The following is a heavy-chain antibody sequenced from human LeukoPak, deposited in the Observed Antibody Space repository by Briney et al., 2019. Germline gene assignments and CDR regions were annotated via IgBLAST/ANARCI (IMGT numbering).Heavy chain of an antibody. Sequence: SETLSLTCSVSGGSITKNGYYWGWIRQSPETGLEWIGSMHYSGSTYYNPSLKSRVTISVDKSKNQFSLKLSSVTAADTAVYYCARVLAGDLDYWGQGTLVTVSS. J-gene: IGHJ4*02. CDR2: MHYSGST. CDR3: ARVLAGDLDY. CDR1: GGSITKNGYY. V-gene: IGHV4-39*07. D-gene: IGHD4-17*01.